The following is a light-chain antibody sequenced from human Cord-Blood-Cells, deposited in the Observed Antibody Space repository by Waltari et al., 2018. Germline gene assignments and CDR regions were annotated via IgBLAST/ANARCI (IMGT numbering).Light chain of an antibody. CDR1: QSISSY. V-gene: IGKV1-39*01. CDR3: QQSYSTPPT. Sequence: DIQMTQSPSSLSASVGDRVTITCRASQSISSYLNGYQQKPGKAPKRLIYAASSLQSGVPSRFSGSGSGTDFTLTISSLQPEDYATYYCQQSYSTPPTFGQGTKVEIK. J-gene: IGKJ1*01. CDR2: AAS.